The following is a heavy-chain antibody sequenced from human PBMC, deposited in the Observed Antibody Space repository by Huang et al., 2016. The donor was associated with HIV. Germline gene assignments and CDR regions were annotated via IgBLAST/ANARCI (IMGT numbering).Heavy chain of an antibody. D-gene: IGHD3-10*01. Sequence: QLQLQESGPGLVKPSETLSLTCTVSGGSIRSDNYYWGWIRQPPGKGLEWIGSIYYSGSTYDNPSRKLRVTITVETAKNHCSLRMRSVTAADTAVYYCARLPGSITMIRGVITDPYWGQGTLVTVSS. V-gene: IGHV4-39*02. CDR3: ARLPGSITMIRGVITDPY. CDR2: IYYSGST. CDR1: GGSIRSDNYY. J-gene: IGHJ4*02.